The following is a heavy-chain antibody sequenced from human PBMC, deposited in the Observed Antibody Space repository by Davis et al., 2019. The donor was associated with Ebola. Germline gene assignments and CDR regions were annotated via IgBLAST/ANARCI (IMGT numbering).Heavy chain of an antibody. CDR3: ARDYYESSGYFWYFDL. V-gene: IGHV4-34*01. CDR2: IYHSGTT. D-gene: IGHD3-22*01. J-gene: IGHJ2*01. CDR1: GTSIRASH. Sequence: SETLSLTCTVFGTSIRASHWSWIRQSPGKGLEWIGEIYHSGTTNYNPSLKSRVTMSVDKAKNQFSLNLSSVTAADTAVYYCARDYYESSGYFWYFDLWGRGTLVTVSS.